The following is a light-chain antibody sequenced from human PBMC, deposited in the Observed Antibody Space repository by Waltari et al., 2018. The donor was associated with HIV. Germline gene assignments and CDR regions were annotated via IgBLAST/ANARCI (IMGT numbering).Light chain of an antibody. CDR3: QQRTNGPPRLA. J-gene: IGKJ4*01. CDR1: QSVSDY. V-gene: IGKV3-11*01. Sequence: ENVLTPSPATLSLSPGERATLSCRTSQSVSDYLAWYQQKPGQAPRLLIYDASKRATGIPARFSGSGSGTDFTLTISSLEPEDCAVYYCQQRTNGPPRLAFGGGTKVEI. CDR2: DAS.